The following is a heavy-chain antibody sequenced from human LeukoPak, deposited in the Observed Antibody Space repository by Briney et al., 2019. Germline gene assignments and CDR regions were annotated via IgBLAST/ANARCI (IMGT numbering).Heavy chain of an antibody. D-gene: IGHD3-9*01. CDR3: LLNYDILTGYYTDY. CDR2: INHSGST. CDR1: GGSFSGYY. Sequence: SETLSLNCAVYGGSFSGYYWSWIRQPPGKGLEWIGEINHSGSTNYNPSLKSRVTISVDTSKNQFSLKLSSVTAADTAVYYCLLNYDILTGYYTDYWGQGTLVTVSS. V-gene: IGHV4-34*01. J-gene: IGHJ4*02.